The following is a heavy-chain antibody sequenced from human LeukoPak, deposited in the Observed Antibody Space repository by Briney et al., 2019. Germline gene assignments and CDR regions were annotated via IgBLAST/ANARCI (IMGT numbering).Heavy chain of an antibody. Sequence: ASVKVSCKASGYAFTSYDINWVRQATGQGLEWMGWMNPNSGNTGYAQKFEGRATITRNTSISTAYMELSSLRSEDTAVYYCARGPLGSRWWYAFDIWGQGTMVTVSS. CDR1: GYAFTSYD. V-gene: IGHV1-8*03. D-gene: IGHD2-15*01. CDR3: ARGPLGSRWWYAFDI. CDR2: MNPNSGNT. J-gene: IGHJ3*02.